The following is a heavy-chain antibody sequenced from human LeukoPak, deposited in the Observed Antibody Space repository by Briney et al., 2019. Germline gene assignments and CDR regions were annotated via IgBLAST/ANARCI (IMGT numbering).Heavy chain of an antibody. D-gene: IGHD6-13*01. CDR2: IYYSGST. V-gene: IGHV4-39*01. CDR1: GGSISSSSYY. Sequence: PSETLSLTCTVSGGSISSSSYYWGWIRQPPAKGLEWIGSIYYSGSTYYNPSLKSRVTISVDTSKNQFSLKLSSVTAADTAVYYCARGGMGTFDIFDQGTMVFVSS. CDR3: ARGGMGTFDI. J-gene: IGHJ3*02.